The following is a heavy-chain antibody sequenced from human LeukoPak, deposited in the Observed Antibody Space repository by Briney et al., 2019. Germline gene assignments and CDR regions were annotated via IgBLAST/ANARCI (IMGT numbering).Heavy chain of an antibody. CDR3: ARSYSSSWFDY. V-gene: IGHV3-48*01. J-gene: IGHJ4*02. CDR1: GFTFSSYS. D-gene: IGHD6-13*01. CDR2: ISSSSSTI. Sequence: PGGSLRLSCAASGFTFSSYSMNWVRQAPGKGLEWVSYISSSSSTIYYADSVKGRFTISRDNAKNSLYLQMNSLRAEDTAVYYCARSYSSSWFDYWGQGTLVTVSS.